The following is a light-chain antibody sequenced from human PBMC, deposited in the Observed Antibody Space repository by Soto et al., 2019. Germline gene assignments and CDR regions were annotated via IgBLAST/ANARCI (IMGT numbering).Light chain of an antibody. J-gene: IGKJ1*01. Sequence: DIQMTQSPSSLSSSVGDRVTITCRASQSISSYLNWYQQKPGKAPKLLIYAASSLQSGVPSRFSGSGSGTDLTLTISSLQSEDFATYYCQQSYSTPRTFGLGTKVEIK. CDR1: QSISSY. CDR3: QQSYSTPRT. CDR2: AAS. V-gene: IGKV1-39*01.